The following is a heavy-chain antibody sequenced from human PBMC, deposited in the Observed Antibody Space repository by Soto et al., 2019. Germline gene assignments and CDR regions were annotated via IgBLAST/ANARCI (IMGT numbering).Heavy chain of an antibody. CDR3: ARPTRYYYDSSGQSAWFDP. J-gene: IGHJ5*02. V-gene: IGHV1-69*13. CDR2: IIPIIGTP. D-gene: IGHD3-22*01. CDR1: GGTFSSNA. Sequence: PAKVSCKAPGGTFSSNAISWVRQDTGQGLEWMGGIIPIIGTPNYAQKFQGRATITADESTSTAYMELSSLRSEDTAVYYCARPTRYYYDSSGQSAWFDPWGQGTLVTVSS.